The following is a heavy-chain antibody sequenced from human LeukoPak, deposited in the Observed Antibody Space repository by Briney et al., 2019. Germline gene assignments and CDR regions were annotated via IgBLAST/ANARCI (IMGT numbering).Heavy chain of an antibody. V-gene: IGHV3-23*01. D-gene: IGHD6-19*01. CDR3: ARMAVAGQYNDY. Sequence: GSLRLSCAASGFIFTNYAFSWVRQAPGKGLGWVSGITGSGTITYYADSVKGRFTISRDNARSSLYLQMNSLRAEDTAIYYCARMAVAGQYNDYWGQGTLVTVSS. CDR1: GFIFTNYA. CDR2: ITGSGTIT. J-gene: IGHJ4*02.